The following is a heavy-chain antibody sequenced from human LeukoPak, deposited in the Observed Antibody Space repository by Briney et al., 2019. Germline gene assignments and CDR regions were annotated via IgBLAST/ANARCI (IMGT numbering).Heavy chain of an antibody. Sequence: ASVKVSCKASGYTFTGYYMHWVRQAPGQGLEWMGWINPNSGGTNYAQKFQGRVTMTRDTSISTAYMELSRLRSDDTAVYSCARGFMWLSYGMDVWGQGTTVTVSS. D-gene: IGHD6-19*01. CDR2: INPNSGGT. CDR1: GYTFTGYY. V-gene: IGHV1-2*02. J-gene: IGHJ6*02. CDR3: ARGFMWLSYGMDV.